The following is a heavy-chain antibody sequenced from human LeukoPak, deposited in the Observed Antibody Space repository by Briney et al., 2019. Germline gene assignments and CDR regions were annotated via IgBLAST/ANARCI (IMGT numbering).Heavy chain of an antibody. J-gene: IGHJ4*02. Sequence: DNYYVDSVKGRFTISRDNAKNSLYLQMNYLRAEDTAVYYCARFRDDYVWGSYTPPKDFDYWGQGSLVTVSS. V-gene: IGHV3-7*01. D-gene: IGHD3-16*01. CDR3: ARFRDDYVWGSYTPPKDFDY. CDR2: DN.